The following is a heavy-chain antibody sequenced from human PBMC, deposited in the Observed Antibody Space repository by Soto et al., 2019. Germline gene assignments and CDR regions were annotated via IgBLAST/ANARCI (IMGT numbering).Heavy chain of an antibody. Sequence: GASVKVSCKASGGTFSSYAISWVRQAPGQGLEWMGGIIPIFGTANYAQKFQGRVTITADESTSTAYMGLSSLRSEDTAVYYCASCFTISYYGMDVWGQGTTVTVSS. CDR1: GGTFSSYA. CDR2: IIPIFGTA. V-gene: IGHV1-69*13. J-gene: IGHJ6*02. D-gene: IGHD3-3*01. CDR3: ASCFTISYYGMDV.